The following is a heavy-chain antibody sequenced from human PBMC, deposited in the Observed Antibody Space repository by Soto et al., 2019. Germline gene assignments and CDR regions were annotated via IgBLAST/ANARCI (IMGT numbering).Heavy chain of an antibody. Sequence: EVQLVESGGGLVQPGGSLRLSCAASGFTFSSYSMNWVRQAPGKGLEWVSYISGSSSTIYYADSVKGRFTISRDNAKNSLYLQMNSLRAEDTAVYYCARPRITMVRGISGYWGQGTLVTVSS. CDR3: ARPRITMVRGISGY. J-gene: IGHJ4*02. CDR2: ISGSSSTI. V-gene: IGHV3-48*01. CDR1: GFTFSSYS. D-gene: IGHD3-10*01.